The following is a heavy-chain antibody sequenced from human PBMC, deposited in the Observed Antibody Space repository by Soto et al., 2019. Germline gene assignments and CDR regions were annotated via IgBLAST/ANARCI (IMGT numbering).Heavy chain of an antibody. Sequence: SETLSLTCTVSGASIRSYYWSWIRQPAGKGLEWIGYIYYTGSTNYNPSLKSRITISLDPSKNQFSLKLRSVAAGDRAVYYGPRVRGPLENSDLFPPPVPGYYYGMDVWGQGTTVTVSS. CDR3: PRVRGPLENSDLFPPPVPGYYYGMDV. D-gene: IGHD3-10*01. J-gene: IGHJ6*02. CDR1: GASIRSYY. V-gene: IGHV4-59*01. CDR2: IYYTGST.